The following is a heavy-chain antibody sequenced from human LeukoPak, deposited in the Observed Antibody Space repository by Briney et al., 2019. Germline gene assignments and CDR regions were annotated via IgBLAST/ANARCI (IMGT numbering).Heavy chain of an antibody. V-gene: IGHV4-31*03. D-gene: IGHD6-6*01. CDR3: AREFSSSDAFDI. Sequence: PSETLSLTCTVSGVSISSGGYYWSWIRQHPGKGLEWIGYIYYSGSTYYNPSLKSRVTISVDTSKNQFSLKLSSVTAADTAVYYCAREFSSSDAFDIWGQGTMVTVSS. CDR2: IYYSGST. J-gene: IGHJ3*02. CDR1: GVSISSGGYY.